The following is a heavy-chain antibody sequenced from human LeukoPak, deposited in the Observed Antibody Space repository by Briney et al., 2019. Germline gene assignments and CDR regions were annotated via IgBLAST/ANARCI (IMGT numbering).Heavy chain of an antibody. D-gene: IGHD6-19*01. CDR2: ISSSGSTI. Sequence: GGSLRLSCAASGFTFSSYEMNWVRQAPGKGLEWVSYISSSGSTIYYADSVKGRFTITRDNAKNSLYLQMNSLRAEDTAVYYCARGGIAVAGTGQDYYYYGMDVWGQGTTVTVSS. CDR1: GFTFSSYE. V-gene: IGHV3-48*03. CDR3: ARGGIAVAGTGQDYYYYGMDV. J-gene: IGHJ6*02.